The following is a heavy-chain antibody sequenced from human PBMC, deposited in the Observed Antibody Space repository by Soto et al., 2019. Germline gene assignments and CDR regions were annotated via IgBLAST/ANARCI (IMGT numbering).Heavy chain of an antibody. CDR2: IIPIFGTA. J-gene: IGHJ4*02. CDR3: ARDLRPGSSGQYYFDY. V-gene: IGHV1-69*01. CDR1: GGTFSSYA. D-gene: IGHD6-19*01. Sequence: QVQLVQSGAEVKKPGSSVKVSCKASGGTFSSYAISWVRQAPGQGLEWMGGIIPIFGTANYAQKFQGRVTITADESTSTAYMELSSLRAEDTAVYYCARDLRPGSSGQYYFDYWGQGTLVTVSS.